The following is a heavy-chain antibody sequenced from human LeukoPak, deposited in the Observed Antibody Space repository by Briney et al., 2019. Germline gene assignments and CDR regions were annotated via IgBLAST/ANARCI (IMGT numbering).Heavy chain of an antibody. CDR3: AKGVTSGYPANWFDP. J-gene: IGHJ5*02. D-gene: IGHD3-22*01. V-gene: IGHV3-30*18. Sequence: PEMSLTLSCAACGLTFSSFGIHWVGPAPAKGLEGVAVISYDGGKAYYADFVKGRFTISRDHSKNTVYLQMSSLRAEDTAMYYCAKGVTSGYPANWFDPWGQGTLVTVSS. CDR1: GLTFSSFG. CDR2: ISYDGGKA.